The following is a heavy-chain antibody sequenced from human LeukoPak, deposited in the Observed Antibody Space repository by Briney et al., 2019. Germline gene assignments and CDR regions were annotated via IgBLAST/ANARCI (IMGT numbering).Heavy chain of an antibody. CDR1: GFTFSSYW. V-gene: IGHV3-74*01. Sequence: PGGSLRLSCAASGFTFSSYWMHWVRQAPGKGLVWVSRINSDGSSTSYADSVKGRFTISRDNAKNTLYLQMNSLRAEDTAVYYCARGGSSGGGYEVDSFDYWGQGTLVTVSS. J-gene: IGHJ4*02. CDR2: INSDGSST. D-gene: IGHD5-12*01. CDR3: ARGGSSGGGYEVDSFDY.